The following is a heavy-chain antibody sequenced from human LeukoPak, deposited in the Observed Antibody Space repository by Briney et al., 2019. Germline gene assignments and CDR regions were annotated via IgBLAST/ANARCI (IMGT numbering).Heavy chain of an antibody. CDR1: GFTFDDYA. V-gene: IGHV3-9*01. D-gene: IGHD4-17*01. J-gene: IGHJ4*02. CDR3: AKDIRSVTSFFDY. CDR2: ISWNSGSI. Sequence: GRSLRLSCAASGFTFDDYAMHWVRQAPGKGLEWVSGISWNSGSIGYADSVKGRFTISRDNAKNSLYLQMNSLRAEDTALYYCAKDIRSVTSFFDYWGQGTLVTVSS.